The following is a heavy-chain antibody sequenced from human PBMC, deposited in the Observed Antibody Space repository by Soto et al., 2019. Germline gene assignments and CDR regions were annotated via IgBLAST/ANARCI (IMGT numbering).Heavy chain of an antibody. J-gene: IGHJ4*02. V-gene: IGHV2-5*02. CDR3: AHRRRDNDYGFY. D-gene: IGHD5-12*01. Sequence: QITLKESGPTLVKPTQTLTLTCTFSGFSLSTSGVRVGWICQPPGKALEWLALIYWDDDKRYSPSLKSRLIITKDTSKNQVVLTMANMDPMDTGTYYCAHRRRDNDYGFYRGQGTLVTVAS. CDR2: IYWDDDK. CDR1: GFSLSTSGVR.